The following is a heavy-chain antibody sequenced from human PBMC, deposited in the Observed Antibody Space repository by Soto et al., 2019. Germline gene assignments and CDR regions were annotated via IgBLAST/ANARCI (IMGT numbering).Heavy chain of an antibody. V-gene: IGHV3-48*01. CDR3: ARYKGYCSGGSCYYYNYMDV. CDR1: GFTFSTYS. J-gene: IGHJ6*03. D-gene: IGHD2-15*01. Sequence: PGGSLRLSCAASGFTFSTYSMNWVRQAPGKGLEWVSYISTTGSTIYYADSVKGRFTISRDNAKNSLYLQMTSPRAEDTAVYYCARYKGYCSGGSCYYYNYMDVWGKGT. CDR2: ISTTGSTI.